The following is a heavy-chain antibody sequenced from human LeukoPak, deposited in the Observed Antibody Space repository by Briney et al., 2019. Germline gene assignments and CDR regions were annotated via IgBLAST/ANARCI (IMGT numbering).Heavy chain of an antibody. Sequence: TSRTLSLTCTVSGASIRGDSYHWTWIRQPAGKGLEWVGRIDTRGISNFNPSLKSRVTISLDTSKNQFSLKLSSVTAADTAVYYCELGIGAFDIWGQGTMVTVSS. V-gene: IGHV4-61*02. CDR2: IDTRGIS. CDR1: GASIRGDSYH. CDR3: ELGIGAFDI. J-gene: IGHJ3*02. D-gene: IGHD7-27*01.